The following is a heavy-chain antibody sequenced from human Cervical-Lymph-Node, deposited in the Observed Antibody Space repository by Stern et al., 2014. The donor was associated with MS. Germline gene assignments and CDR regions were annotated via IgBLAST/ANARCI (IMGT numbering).Heavy chain of an antibody. J-gene: IGHJ3*02. CDR3: ARGLLGSENAFDI. D-gene: IGHD2-15*01. CDR2: ISAYNGNP. V-gene: IGHV1-18*01. Sequence: QLVRSGDALKKTETSVKVSCKASGYTFTSYGMNWVRQAPGQGLEWVGWISAYNGNPTYAQKLQGRVTMTTDTSTNTAYMELRSLRSDDTAVYYCARGLLGSENAFDIWGQGTMVTVSS. CDR1: GYTFTSYG.